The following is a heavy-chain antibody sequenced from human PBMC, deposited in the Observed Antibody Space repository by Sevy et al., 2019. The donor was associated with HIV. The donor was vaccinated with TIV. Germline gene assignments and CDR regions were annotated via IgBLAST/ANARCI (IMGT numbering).Heavy chain of an antibody. V-gene: IGHV4-59*01. D-gene: IGHD6-13*01. CDR1: GISISNYY. CDR2: IYYTGSS. J-gene: IGHJ4*02. CDR3: ARGGPNQQQLDYFDS. Sequence: SETLSLTCTVSGISISNYYWTWIRQPPGKGLEWIGYIYYTGSSDSKPSLKSRVTTSVDTSKNQFSLKLSSVTAADTAIYYCARGGPNQQQLDYFDSWGQGILVTVSS.